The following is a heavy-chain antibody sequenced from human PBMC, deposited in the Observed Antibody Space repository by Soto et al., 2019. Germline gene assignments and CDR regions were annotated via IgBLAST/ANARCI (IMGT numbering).Heavy chain of an antibody. D-gene: IGHD3-22*01. Sequence: PSETLSLTCSVSGDFISNTTYYWAWVRQAPGKGLEWVGSIYFSGSGTSHYNPSLKSRVTISVDTSKNQFSLKLTSVTAADTAVYYCARPRYRFGTSGYYPFDYWGQGTLVTVSS. CDR2: IYFSGSGTS. CDR1: GDFISNTTYY. V-gene: IGHV4-39*01. J-gene: IGHJ4*02. CDR3: ARPRYRFGTSGYYPFDY.